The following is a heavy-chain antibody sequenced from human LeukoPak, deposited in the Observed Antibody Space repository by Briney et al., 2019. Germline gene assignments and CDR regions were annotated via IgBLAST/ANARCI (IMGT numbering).Heavy chain of an antibody. CDR3: ARQLAGGYCSSTSCYGPGLGY. V-gene: IGHV4-39*01. D-gene: IGHD2-2*01. CDR1: GGSISSSSYY. J-gene: IGHJ4*02. CDR2: IYYSRST. Sequence: SETLSLTCTVSGGSISSSSYYWGWIRQPPGKGLEWIGSIYYSRSTYYNPSLKSRVTISVDTSKNQFSLKLSSVTAADTAVYYCARQLAGGYCSSTSCYGPGLGYWGQGTLVTVSS.